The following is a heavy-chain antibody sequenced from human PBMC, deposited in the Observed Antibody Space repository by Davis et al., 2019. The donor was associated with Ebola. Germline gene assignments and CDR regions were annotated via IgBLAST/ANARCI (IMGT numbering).Heavy chain of an antibody. D-gene: IGHD5-12*01. V-gene: IGHV3-11*01. CDR1: GFTFSDYY. Sequence: GGSLRLSCAVSGFTFSDYYTSWTRQAPGKGLEWVSYISSSGITIYYADSVKGRFTIPRDNAKNSLYLQMNSLRAEDTAVYYCARDSVATITRQYYYYYYGMDVWGQGTTVTVSS. J-gene: IGHJ6*02. CDR2: ISSSGITI. CDR3: ARDSVATITRQYYYYYYGMDV.